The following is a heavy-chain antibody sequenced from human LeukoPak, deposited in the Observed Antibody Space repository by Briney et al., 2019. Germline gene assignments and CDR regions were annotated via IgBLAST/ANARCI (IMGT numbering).Heavy chain of an antibody. V-gene: IGHV1-3*01. Sequence: GASVKVSCKASGYTFTSYAMHWVRQAPGQRLEWMGWINAGNGNTKYSQKFQGRVTITRDTSASTAYTELSSLRSEDTAVYYCARPRTLWFGELSLTYWGQGTLVTVSS. J-gene: IGHJ4*02. CDR2: INAGNGNT. D-gene: IGHD3-10*01. CDR1: GYTFTSYA. CDR3: ARPRTLWFGELSLTY.